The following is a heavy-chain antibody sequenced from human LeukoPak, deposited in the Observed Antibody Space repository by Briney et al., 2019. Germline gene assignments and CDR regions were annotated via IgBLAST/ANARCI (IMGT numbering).Heavy chain of an antibody. CDR1: GSAFTSCG. CDR2: MNPNSGNT. J-gene: IGHJ6*03. Sequence: ASVKLSCTASGSAFTSCGINWVRQATGQGLGWVGWMNPNSGNTDYAQKFQGRVTITRNTSISTASMELRSLRSEDTAVYYCARGVNTSRWYGGDNMDVWGKGSTVTVSS. D-gene: IGHD1-26*01. CDR3: ARGVNTSRWYGGDNMDV. V-gene: IGHV1-8*03.